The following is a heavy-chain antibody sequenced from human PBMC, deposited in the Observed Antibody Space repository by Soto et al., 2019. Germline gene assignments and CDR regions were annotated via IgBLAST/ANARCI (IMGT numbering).Heavy chain of an antibody. CDR1: GYTFTSYA. CDR2: INAGNGKT. D-gene: IGHD6-13*01. CDR3: ARGSEPAYSSWYVNGDF. V-gene: IGHV1-3*01. J-gene: IGHJ4*02. Sequence: QVQLVQSGAEVKKPGASVKISCKASGYTFTSYAIHWVRQAPGQRLEWMGWINAGNGKTKYSQNFQGRVTITRDTSATTAYMDVSSLRFEDTAVYYCARGSEPAYSSWYVNGDFWGQGTLVTVSS.